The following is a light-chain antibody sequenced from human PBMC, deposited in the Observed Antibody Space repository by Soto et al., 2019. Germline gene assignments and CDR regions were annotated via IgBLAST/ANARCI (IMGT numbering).Light chain of an antibody. Sequence: DIQMTQSPSSLSASVGDRVTIPCRASQSIDTYLNWYQQKPGKAPKLLIYAASSVQSGVPSRFSGSGSGTDFTLTISNLQPEDFATYFCQQSYSTPLTFGGGTKVDIK. CDR3: QQSYSTPLT. J-gene: IGKJ4*01. V-gene: IGKV1-39*01. CDR1: QSIDTY. CDR2: AAS.